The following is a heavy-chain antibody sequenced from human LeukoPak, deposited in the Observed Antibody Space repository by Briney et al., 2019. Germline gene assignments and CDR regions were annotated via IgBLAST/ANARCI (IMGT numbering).Heavy chain of an antibody. Sequence: SETLSLTCTVSGGSISSYYWSWIRQPPGKGLEWIGYIYYSGSTDCNPSLKSRVTISVDTSKNQFSLKLSSVTAADTAVYYCARHKLGYGSDWFDPWGQGTLVTVSS. CDR2: IYYSGST. D-gene: IGHD4-17*01. CDR3: ARHKLGYGSDWFDP. J-gene: IGHJ5*02. V-gene: IGHV4-59*08. CDR1: GGSISSYY.